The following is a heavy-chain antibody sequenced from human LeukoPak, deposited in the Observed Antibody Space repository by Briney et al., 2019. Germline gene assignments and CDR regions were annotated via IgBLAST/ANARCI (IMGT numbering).Heavy chain of an antibody. CDR2: IYYSGST. D-gene: IGHD3-22*01. Sequence: SQTLSLTCTVSGGSISSYYWSWIRQPPGKGLEWIGYIYYSGSTNYNPSLKSRVTISVDTSKNQFSLKLSSVTAADTAVYYCARAELSLYYYDSSGYYASGYFDYWGQGTLVTVSS. J-gene: IGHJ4*02. CDR1: GGSISSYY. CDR3: ARAELSLYYYDSSGYYASGYFDY. V-gene: IGHV4-59*01.